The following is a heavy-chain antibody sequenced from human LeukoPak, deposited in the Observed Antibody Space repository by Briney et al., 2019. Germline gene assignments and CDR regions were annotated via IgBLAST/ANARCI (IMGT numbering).Heavy chain of an antibody. CDR3: ARVFSATVTTDAFDI. D-gene: IGHD4-17*01. Sequence: ASVKVSCKASAGTFRSYGISWVRQAPEQGLEWMGIINPSGGSTSYAQKFQGRVTTTRDTSTSTVYMELSSLRSEDTAVYYCARVFSATVTTDAFDIWGQGTMVTVSS. V-gene: IGHV1-46*01. CDR1: AGTFRSYG. J-gene: IGHJ3*02. CDR2: INPSGGST.